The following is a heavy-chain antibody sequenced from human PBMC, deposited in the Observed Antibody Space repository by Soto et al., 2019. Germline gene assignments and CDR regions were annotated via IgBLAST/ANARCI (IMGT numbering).Heavy chain of an antibody. CDR3: ARDRNSMYGMDV. CDR1: GFTVSSNY. D-gene: IGHD3-3*02. J-gene: IGHJ6*02. V-gene: IGHV3-66*01. Sequence: EVQLVESGGGLVQPGGSLRLSCAASGFTVSSNYMSWVRQAPGKGLEWVSVIYSGGSTYYADSVKGRFTISRDNSKNTLYLQMNSLRAEDTAVYYCARDRNSMYGMDVWGHGTTVTVSS. CDR2: IYSGGST.